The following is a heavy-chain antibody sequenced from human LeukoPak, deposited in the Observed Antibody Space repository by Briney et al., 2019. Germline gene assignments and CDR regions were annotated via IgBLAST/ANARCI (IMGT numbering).Heavy chain of an antibody. CDR2: ISNDGSDK. D-gene: IGHD2-2*01. J-gene: IGHJ4*02. V-gene: IGHV3-30*18. Sequence: GGSLRLSCAASGFTFRHYAMHWVRQAPGKGLEWVALISNDGSDKYYADSVRGRFTISRDNSKNTLDLQMNSLRAEDTAVYYCAKDGFCSSTSCYPNHFDSWGQGTLVTASS. CDR3: AKDGFCSSTSCYPNHFDS. CDR1: GFTFRHYA.